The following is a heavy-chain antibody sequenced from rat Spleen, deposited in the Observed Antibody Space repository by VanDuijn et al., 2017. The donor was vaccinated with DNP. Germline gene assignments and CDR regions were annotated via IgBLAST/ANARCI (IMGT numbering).Heavy chain of an antibody. J-gene: IGHJ2*01. D-gene: IGHD1-11*01. V-gene: IGHV5-58*01. CDR2: ISTDGGNT. CDR3: AKAGGYSPWYFDH. CDR1: GFTFSGYW. Sequence: EVQLVETGGGLVPPGRALKLSCVASGFTFSGYWMYWVRQAPGKGLEWVASISTDGGNTYFPDSVKGRFTISRDNAKSILYLQMDSLRSEDTATYYCAKAGGYSPWYFDHWGQGVMVTVSS.